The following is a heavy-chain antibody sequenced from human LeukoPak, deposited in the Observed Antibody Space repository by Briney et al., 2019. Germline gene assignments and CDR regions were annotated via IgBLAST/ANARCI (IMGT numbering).Heavy chain of an antibody. CDR2: ISYDGSNE. CDR1: GFTFSSYA. V-gene: IGHV3-30*04. Sequence: GGSLRLSCAASGFTFSSYAMSWVRQAPGKGLEWVAIISYDGSNEYYADSVKGRFTISRDNAKNSLYLQMNSLRAEDTAVYYCARSLIVVVITQSFDYWGQGTLVTVSS. CDR3: ARSLIVVVITQSFDY. J-gene: IGHJ4*02. D-gene: IGHD3-22*01.